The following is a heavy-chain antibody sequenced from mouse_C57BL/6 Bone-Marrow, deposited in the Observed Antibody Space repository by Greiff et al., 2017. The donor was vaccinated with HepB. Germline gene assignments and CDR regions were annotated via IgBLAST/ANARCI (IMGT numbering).Heavy chain of an antibody. D-gene: IGHD2-1*01. CDR2: IYPSDSET. J-gene: IGHJ4*01. Sequence: VQLQQSGAELVRPGSSVKLSCKASGYTFTSYWMDWVKQRPGQGLEWIGNIYPSDSETHYNQKFKDKATLTVDKSSSTAYMQLSSLTSEDSAVYYCARGGAYGNYEGDYWGQGTSVTVSS. CDR1: GYTFTSYW. CDR3: ARGGAYGNYEGDY. V-gene: IGHV1-61*01.